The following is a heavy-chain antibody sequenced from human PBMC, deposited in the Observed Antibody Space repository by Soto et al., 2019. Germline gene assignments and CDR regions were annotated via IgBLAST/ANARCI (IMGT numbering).Heavy chain of an antibody. D-gene: IGHD5-18*01. V-gene: IGHV3-7*01. Sequence: VGSLRLSCAASGFTFSRYWMNWVRQAPGKGLEWVANIKQDGTEKNYVDSVKGRFTISRDNAKNSLYLQMDSLRAEDTAVYFCARGDTPMITGMDSFDIWGQGTLVTVSS. CDR2: IKQDGTEK. CDR3: ARGDTPMITGMDSFDI. CDR1: GFTFSRYW. J-gene: IGHJ3*02.